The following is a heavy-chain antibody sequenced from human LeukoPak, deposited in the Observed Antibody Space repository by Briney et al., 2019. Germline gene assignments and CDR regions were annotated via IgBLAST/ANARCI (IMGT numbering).Heavy chain of an antibody. CDR2: ISGSGGST. CDR1: GFTFSSYA. J-gene: IGHJ4*02. CDR3: AKGYYGSGSYYMSY. V-gene: IGHV3-23*01. Sequence: GGSLRLSCAASGFTFSSYAMSWVRQAPGKGLERVSAISGSGGSTYYADSVKGRFTISRDNSKNTLYLQMNSLRAEDTAVYYCAKGYYGSGSYYMSYWGQGTLVTVSS. D-gene: IGHD3-10*01.